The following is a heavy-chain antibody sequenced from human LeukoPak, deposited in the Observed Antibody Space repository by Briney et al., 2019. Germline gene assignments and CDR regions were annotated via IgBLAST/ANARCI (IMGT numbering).Heavy chain of an antibody. CDR3: ARPRTAGATHYPLDY. V-gene: IGHV1-69*04. J-gene: IGHJ4*02. CDR2: IIPILGIA. CDR1: GGTFSSYA. Sequence: SVKVSCKASGGTFSSYAISWVRQAPEQGLEWMGRIIPILGIANYAQKFQGRVTITADKSTSTAYMELSSLRSEDTAVYYCARPRTAGATHYPLDYWGQGTLVTVSS. D-gene: IGHD1-26*01.